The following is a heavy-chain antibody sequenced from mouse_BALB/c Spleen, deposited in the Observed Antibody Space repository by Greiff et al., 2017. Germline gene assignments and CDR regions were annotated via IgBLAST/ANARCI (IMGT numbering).Heavy chain of an antibody. CDR3: TRAATVVPYAMDY. CDR1: GYTFTDYE. Sequence: QVQLKESGAELVRPGASVTLSCKASGYTFTDYEMHWVKQTPVHGLEWIGAIDPETGGTAYNQKFKGKATLTADKSSSTAYMELRSLTSEDSAVYYCTRAATVVPYAMDYWGQGTSVTVSS. J-gene: IGHJ4*01. V-gene: IGHV1-15*01. CDR2: IDPETGGT. D-gene: IGHD1-1*01.